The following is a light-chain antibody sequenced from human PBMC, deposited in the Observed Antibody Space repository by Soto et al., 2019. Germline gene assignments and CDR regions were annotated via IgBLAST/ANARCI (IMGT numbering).Light chain of an antibody. Sequence: QSALTQPASVSGSPGQSITISCTGTSSDIGNYDFVSWYQQVPGTAPKAMIYEVSSRPSGVPDRFSGSKSGTTASLTISGLQAEDEADYYCCSYAGSYTLLSGGGTKVTVL. J-gene: IGLJ2*01. CDR3: CSYAGSYTLL. CDR1: SSDIGNYDF. V-gene: IGLV2-11*01. CDR2: EVS.